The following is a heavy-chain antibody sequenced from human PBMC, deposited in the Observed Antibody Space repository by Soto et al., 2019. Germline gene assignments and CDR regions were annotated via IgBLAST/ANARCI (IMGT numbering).Heavy chain of an antibody. V-gene: IGHV3-74*03. CDR2: INTDGSVA. J-gene: IGHJ4*02. Sequence: GGSLRLSCAASGLTFRSYWMHWVRQAPGKGLVWVSRINTDGSVAMYVDSVKGRFTISRDNAKNTLYLHMNSLRAEDTSVYYCARDSVFYDSTGDFDYWGQGTVVTVSS. D-gene: IGHD3-22*01. CDR3: ARDSVFYDSTGDFDY. CDR1: GLTFRSYW.